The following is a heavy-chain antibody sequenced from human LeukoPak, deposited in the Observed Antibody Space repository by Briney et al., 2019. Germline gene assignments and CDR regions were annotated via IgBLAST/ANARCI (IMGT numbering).Heavy chain of an antibody. CDR2: SRNKAKSYST. J-gene: IGHJ4*02. Sequence: PGGSLRLSCAASGFTFSDHYVDWVRQAPGKGLDWVGRSRNKAKSYSTDYVASVEGRFTISRDDSKNSLYLQMNSLQSEDTAVYYCARVGIVGPTQYYFDYWGQGTLVTVSS. D-gene: IGHD1-26*01. CDR3: ARVGIVGPTQYYFDY. V-gene: IGHV3-72*01. CDR1: GFTFSDHY.